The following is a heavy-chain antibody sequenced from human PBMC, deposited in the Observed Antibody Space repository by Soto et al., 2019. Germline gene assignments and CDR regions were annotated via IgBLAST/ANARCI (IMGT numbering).Heavy chain of an antibody. D-gene: IGHD1-1*01. CDR1: GGSVSIGSHY. CDR3: ARVRSDDLNSFDAFDL. Sequence: QVQLQESGPGLVKPSETLSLTCTVSGGSVSIGSHYWSWIRQPPGKGLEWIAYIYHSGSTDYNPSLKSRVTISVDLSRNQFSLRLDSVTAADTAVYYCARVRSDDLNSFDAFDLWGQGTMVTVSS. J-gene: IGHJ3*01. V-gene: IGHV4-61*01. CDR2: IYHSGST.